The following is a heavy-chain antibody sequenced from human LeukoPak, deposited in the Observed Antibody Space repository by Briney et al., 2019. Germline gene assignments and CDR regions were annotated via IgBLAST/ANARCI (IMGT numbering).Heavy chain of an antibody. J-gene: IGHJ3*02. V-gene: IGHV3-23*01. CDR1: GFTFNNFA. CDR3: AKSLFTSATGTGRAFHI. Sequence: PGGSLRLSCAASGFTFNNFAMSWVRQAPGRGLEWVSAISASGDVTFYADSLRGRFTISRDNSKSTLYLQMNGLRAEDTAIFYCAKSLFTSATGTGRAFHIWGQGTRVTVSS. CDR2: ISASGDVT. D-gene: IGHD1-1*01.